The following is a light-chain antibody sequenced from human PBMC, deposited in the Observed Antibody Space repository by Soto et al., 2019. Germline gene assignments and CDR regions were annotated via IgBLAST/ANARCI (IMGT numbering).Light chain of an antibody. J-gene: IGLJ1*01. V-gene: IGLV2-14*01. CDR2: EVT. CDR1: SRDIGNYNY. Sequence: QSGLTRPASVSGSPGQSITISCTGTSRDIGNYNYVSWYQHHPGKAPKLMIYEVTSRPSGVSDRFSGSKSGMTASLTISGLQPEDEADYFCCSYADNYSYVFGTGTKVTVL. CDR3: CSYADNYSYV.